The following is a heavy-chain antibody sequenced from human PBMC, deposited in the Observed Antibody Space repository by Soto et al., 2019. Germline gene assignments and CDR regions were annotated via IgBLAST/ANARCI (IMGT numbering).Heavy chain of an antibody. D-gene: IGHD3-16*01. CDR2: IYYRGNT. J-gene: IGHJ6*02. CDR3: ERRWDYYGMDV. CDR1: GGSISSDDYY. Sequence: PSETLSLTCTVSGGSISSDDYYWNWIRQRPGKGLEWIGNIYYRGNTNYNPSLKSRIIMSMDMSENQFSLKLTSVTAADTAVYYCERRWDYYGMDVWGQGTRVTVSS. V-gene: IGHV4-31*03.